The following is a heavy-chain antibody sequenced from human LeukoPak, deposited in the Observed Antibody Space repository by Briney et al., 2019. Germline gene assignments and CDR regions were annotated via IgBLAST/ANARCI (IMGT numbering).Heavy chain of an antibody. CDR3: ARGRGYCSGGSCHVYYYYYGMDV. CDR2: IYYSGST. D-gene: IGHD2-15*01. Sequence: PSETLSLTCTVSGGSISSSSYYWGWIRQPPGKGLEWIGSIYYSGSTYYNPSLKSRVTISVDTSKNQFSLKLSSVTAADTAVYYCARGRGYCSGGSCHVYYYYYGMDVWGQGTTVTVSS. CDR1: GGSISSSSYY. J-gene: IGHJ6*02. V-gene: IGHV4-39*01.